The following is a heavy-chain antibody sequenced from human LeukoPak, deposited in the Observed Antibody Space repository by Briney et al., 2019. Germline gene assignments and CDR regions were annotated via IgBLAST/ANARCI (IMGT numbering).Heavy chain of an antibody. CDR3: ARDRISMIVVGHDAFDI. D-gene: IGHD3-22*01. CDR1: GFTFSSYG. V-gene: IGHV3-23*01. CDR2: ISGSGGST. J-gene: IGHJ3*02. Sequence: SGGSLRLSCAASGFTFSSYGMSWVRQAPGKGLEWVSAISGSGGSTYYADSVKGRFTISRDNSKNTLYLQMNSLRAEDTAVYYCARDRISMIVVGHDAFDIWGQGTMVTVSS.